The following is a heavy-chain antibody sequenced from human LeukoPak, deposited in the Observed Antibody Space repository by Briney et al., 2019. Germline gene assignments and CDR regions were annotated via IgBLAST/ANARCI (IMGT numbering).Heavy chain of an antibody. CDR1: GGSISSGSYY. CDR3: ARQANAPPRVFDY. V-gene: IGHV4-61*02. J-gene: IGHJ4*02. D-gene: IGHD2-2*01. CDR2: IYTSGST. Sequence: PSETLSLTCTVSGGSISSGSYYWSWIRQPAGKGLEWIGRIYTSGSTNYNPSLKSRVTISVDTSKNQFSLKLSSLTAADTAVYYCARQANAPPRVFDYWGQGTLVTVSS.